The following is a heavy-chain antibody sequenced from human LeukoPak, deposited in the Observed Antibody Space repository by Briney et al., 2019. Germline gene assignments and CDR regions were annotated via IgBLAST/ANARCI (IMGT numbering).Heavy chain of an antibody. CDR1: GGSFSGYY. CDR2: INHSGST. J-gene: IGHJ4*02. D-gene: IGHD6-19*01. CDR3: AREPLPWSSGRYFDY. V-gene: IGHV4-34*01. Sequence: SETLSLTCAVYGGSFSGYYWSWIRQPPGKGLEWIGEINHSGSTNYNPSLKSRVTISVDTSKNQFSLKLSSVTAADTAVYYCAREPLPWSSGRYFDYWGQGILVTVSS.